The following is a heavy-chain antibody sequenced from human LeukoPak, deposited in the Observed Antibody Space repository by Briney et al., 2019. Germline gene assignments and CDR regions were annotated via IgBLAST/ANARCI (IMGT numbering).Heavy chain of an antibody. Sequence: AGGSLRLSCAASGFTFSSYWMHWVRHSPGKGLVWVSRIKTDGSDTYYADSVRGRFTIPRDNAKNTLYLQMDSLRAEDTAVYFCARGDYSSHTLWGQGTLVTVSS. V-gene: IGHV3-74*01. CDR3: ARGDYSSHTL. J-gene: IGHJ4*02. CDR1: GFTFSSYW. D-gene: IGHD4-11*01. CDR2: IKTDGSDT.